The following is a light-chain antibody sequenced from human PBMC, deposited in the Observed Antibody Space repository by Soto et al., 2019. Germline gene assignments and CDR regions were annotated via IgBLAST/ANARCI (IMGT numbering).Light chain of an antibody. CDR1: QSVSNN. J-gene: IGKJ3*01. CDR2: GAS. Sequence: EILMPQYPATLSVSPGARATLSCRASQSVSNNLAWYQQRPGQAPRLLIYGASTRATGIPARFSGSESGTEFTLTISSLQSEDFAVYYCQQYNDWPFTFGPGTKVDI. CDR3: QQYNDWPFT. V-gene: IGKV3-15*01.